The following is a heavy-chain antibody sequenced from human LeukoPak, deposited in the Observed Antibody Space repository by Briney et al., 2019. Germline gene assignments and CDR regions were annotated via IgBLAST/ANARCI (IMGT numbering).Heavy chain of an antibody. V-gene: IGHV1-18*01. CDR2: ISAYNGNT. D-gene: IGHD1-26*01. J-gene: IGHJ4*02. Sequence: GASVKVSCKASGYTFTSYGISWVRQAPGQGLEWMGWISAYNGNTNYAQKLQGRVTMTTDTSTSTAYMELRSLRSDDTAVYYCARGHLSGSYFLNFDYWGQGTLVTVSS. CDR3: ARGHLSGSYFLNFDY. CDR1: GYTFTSYG.